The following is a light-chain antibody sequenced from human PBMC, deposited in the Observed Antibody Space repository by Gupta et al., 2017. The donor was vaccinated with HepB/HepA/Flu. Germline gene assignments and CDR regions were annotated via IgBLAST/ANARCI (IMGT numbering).Light chain of an antibody. J-gene: IGLJ1*01. CDR2: EVS. Sequence: QSALTQPASVSGSPGQSITISCTGTSSDVGSYNLVSWYQQHPGTAPKLMIYEVSTRPSGVSNRFSGSKSGNTASLTISGLQAEDEADYYCCSYAGRGVFGTGTKVTVL. CDR3: CSYAGRGV. V-gene: IGLV2-23*02. CDR1: SSDVGSYNL.